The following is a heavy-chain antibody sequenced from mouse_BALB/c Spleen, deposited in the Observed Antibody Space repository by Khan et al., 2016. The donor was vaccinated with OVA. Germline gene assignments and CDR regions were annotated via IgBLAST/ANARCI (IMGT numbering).Heavy chain of an antibody. Sequence: EVQLQESGPGLVKPSQSLSLTCSVTGSSITSGYFWNWIRQFPGNKLEWRGYKRYEGNSNYNPSLKNRIFITRDQFKNQFILKLNSVTPEATAKYYFSRVASSGPACFASLRHGTLFTVST. CDR1: GSSITSGYF. CDR2: KRYEGNS. V-gene: IGHV3-6*02. D-gene: IGHD3-1*01. CDR3: SRVASSGPACFAS. J-gene: IGHJ3*01.